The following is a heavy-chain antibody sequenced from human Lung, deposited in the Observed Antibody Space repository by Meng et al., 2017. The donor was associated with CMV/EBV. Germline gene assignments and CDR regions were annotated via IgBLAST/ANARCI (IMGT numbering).Heavy chain of an antibody. Sequence: GGSLRLXXVASGLTFSTHYMSWVRQAPGKGLEWVSSISGSGRSTYSADSVQGRFTISRDNSKNTLYLQMSALRDEDTALYYCARGGPVAGKNWFDRWGQGTXVNGYS. D-gene: IGHD6-19*01. CDR2: ISGSGRST. V-gene: IGHV3-23*01. CDR3: ARGGPVAGKNWFDR. CDR1: GLTFSTHY. J-gene: IGHJ5*02.